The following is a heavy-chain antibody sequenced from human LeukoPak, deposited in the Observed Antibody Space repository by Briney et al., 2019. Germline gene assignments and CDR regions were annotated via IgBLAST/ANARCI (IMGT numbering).Heavy chain of an antibody. CDR2: IYHSGST. J-gene: IGHJ4*02. D-gene: IGHD6-19*01. CDR3: ARDVGGWYDY. Sequence: PSQTLSLTCAVSGGSISSGGYSWSWIRQPPGKGLEWIGYIYHSGSTYYNPSLKSRVTISVDTSKNQFSLKLSSVTAADTAVYYCARDVGGWYDYWGQGTLVTVSS. V-gene: IGHV4-30-2*01. CDR1: GGSISSGGYS.